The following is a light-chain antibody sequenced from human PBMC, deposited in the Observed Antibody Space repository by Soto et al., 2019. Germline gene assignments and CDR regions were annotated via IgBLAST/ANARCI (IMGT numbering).Light chain of an antibody. J-gene: IGKJ5*01. V-gene: IGKV3-11*01. CDR3: QQYGNSPIT. CDR2: DVS. Sequence: EIVLTQSPATLSLSPGERVTLSCRASQSVSNSLAWYQQKPGQPPRLLIYDVSNRATGIPARFSGSGSGTDFTLTISRLEPEDSAVYYCQQYGNSPITFGQGTRLEIK. CDR1: QSVSNS.